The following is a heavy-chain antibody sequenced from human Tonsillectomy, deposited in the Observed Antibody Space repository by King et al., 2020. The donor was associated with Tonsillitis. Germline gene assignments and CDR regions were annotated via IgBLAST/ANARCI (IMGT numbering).Heavy chain of an antibody. J-gene: IGHJ3*02. V-gene: IGHV1-2*02. CDR1: EYTFTDYY. CDR3: ARDALAPGNAFDI. Sequence: VQLVESGAEVKKPGASVKVSCKAFEYTFTDYYIHWVRQAPGQGLEWMGWINSNTVDTNYAQKFQGRVTMTRDTSITTAYMELNWLRSDDTAVYYCARDALAPGNAFDIWGQGTVVTVSS. CDR2: INSNTVDT. D-gene: IGHD3-10*01.